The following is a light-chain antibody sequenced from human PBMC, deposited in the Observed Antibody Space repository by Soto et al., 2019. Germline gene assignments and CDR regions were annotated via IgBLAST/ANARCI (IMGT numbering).Light chain of an antibody. CDR3: QQYSDWKT. Sequence: EIVMTQSPATLSVSPGERVTLSCRASRTVGSKLAWYQQKPGQAPRLLISDASTRATGIPARFSGSGSGTEFTHTISSLQSEDFAVYYCQQYSDWKTFGQGTKLEIK. J-gene: IGKJ2*01. V-gene: IGKV3-15*01. CDR2: DAS. CDR1: RTVGSK.